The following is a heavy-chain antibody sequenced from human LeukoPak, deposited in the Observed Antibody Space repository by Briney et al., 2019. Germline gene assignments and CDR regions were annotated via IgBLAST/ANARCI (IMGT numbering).Heavy chain of an antibody. D-gene: IGHD3-16*02. V-gene: IGHV4-4*07. J-gene: IGHJ6*02. CDR1: GGSISGYY. Sequence: SETLSLTCTVSGGSISGYYWNWIRQPAGKGLEWIGRIYTSGSTNYNPSLTSRVTISVDTSKNQFSLRLRSVTAADTAVYYCARLSFTMEGGVITGGYAMDVWGQGTTVTVSS. CDR3: ARLSFTMEGGVITGGYAMDV. CDR2: IYTSGST.